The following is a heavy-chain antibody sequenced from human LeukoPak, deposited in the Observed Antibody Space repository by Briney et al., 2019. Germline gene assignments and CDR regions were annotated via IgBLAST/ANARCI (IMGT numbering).Heavy chain of an antibody. Sequence: NPSETLSLTCTVSGASTSAYYWSWIRQPPGKGLEWIGYSYSGGNANYNPSLKRRVTISIDTSENQFSLRLTSVTAADTAIYFCAHSKRGGGYYINAFAVWGQGALVTISS. CDR1: GASTSAYY. D-gene: IGHD1-26*01. CDR2: SYSGGNA. V-gene: IGHV4-59*01. J-gene: IGHJ3*01. CDR3: AHSKRGGGYYINAFAV.